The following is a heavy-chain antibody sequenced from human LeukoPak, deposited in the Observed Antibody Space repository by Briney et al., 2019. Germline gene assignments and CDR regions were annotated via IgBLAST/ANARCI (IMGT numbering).Heavy chain of an antibody. CDR2: ISAYNGNT. D-gene: IGHD2-15*01. CDR3: ARSPSLDPNMIRAAPYFDY. CDR1: GYSFTSYG. J-gene: IGHJ4*02. V-gene: IGHV1-18*01. Sequence: GESLKISCKGSGYSFTSYGISWVRQAPGQGLEWMGWISAYNGNTNYAQKLQGRVTMTTDTSTSTAYMELRSLRSDDTAVYYCARSPSLDPNMIRAAPYFDYWGQGTLVTVSS.